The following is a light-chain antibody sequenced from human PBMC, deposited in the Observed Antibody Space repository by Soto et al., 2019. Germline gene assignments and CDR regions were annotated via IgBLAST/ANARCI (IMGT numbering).Light chain of an antibody. J-gene: IGKJ5*01. CDR3: QQAYKLPIT. V-gene: IGKV1-12*01. CDR1: QGIRTW. Sequence: DIQMTQSPSSVSASVGDRVTITCRASQGIRTWLAWYQQKPGKAPNLLTYPASSLHRGVPPRFTRSGSGTNFTIPIPNLQSEDFATYFCQQAYKLPITFGQGKRRESK. CDR2: PAS.